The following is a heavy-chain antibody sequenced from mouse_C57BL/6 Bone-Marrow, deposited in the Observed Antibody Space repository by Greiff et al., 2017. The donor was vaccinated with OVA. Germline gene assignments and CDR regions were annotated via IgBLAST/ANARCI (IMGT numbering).Heavy chain of an antibody. D-gene: IGHD1-1*01. CDR2: IDPSDSYT. J-gene: IGHJ4*01. V-gene: IGHV1-50*01. CDR3: ARSDYYYGSSYAMDY. CDR1: GYTFTSYW. Sequence: QVQLKQPGAELVKPGASVKLSCKASGYTFTSYWMQWVNQRPGQGLEWIGEIDPSDSYTNYNQKFKGQATLTVDTSSSTAYMQLSSLTSEDSAVYYCARSDYYYGSSYAMDYWGQGTSVTVSS.